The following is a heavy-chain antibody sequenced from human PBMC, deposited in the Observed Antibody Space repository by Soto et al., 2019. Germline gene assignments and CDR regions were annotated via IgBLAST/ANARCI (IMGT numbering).Heavy chain of an antibody. CDR2: IDRDGTEK. Sequence: EVQLVESGGGLVQPGGSLRLSCAASGFTFSNYWMGWVRQAPGKGLEWVANIDRDGTEKFYVDSVKGRFSISRDNTKASLSRQRTSLRGGNRGVYSCARAKPPPWPPNCFDPWAQGTRAPSLQ. J-gene: IGHJ5*02. CDR3: ARAKPPPWPPNCFDP. CDR1: GFTFSNYW. V-gene: IGHV3-7*01.